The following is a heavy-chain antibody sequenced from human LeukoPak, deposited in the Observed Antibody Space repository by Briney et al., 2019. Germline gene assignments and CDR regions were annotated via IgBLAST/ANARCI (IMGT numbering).Heavy chain of an antibody. Sequence: GASVKVSCKASGGTFSSYAISWVRQAPGQGLEWMGRIIPILGIANYAQKFQGRVTITADKSTSTAYMGLSSLRSEDTAVYYCARDGYNYPYDYWGQGTLVTVSS. J-gene: IGHJ4*02. CDR2: IIPILGIA. D-gene: IGHD5-24*01. CDR1: GGTFSSYA. CDR3: ARDGYNYPYDY. V-gene: IGHV1-69*04.